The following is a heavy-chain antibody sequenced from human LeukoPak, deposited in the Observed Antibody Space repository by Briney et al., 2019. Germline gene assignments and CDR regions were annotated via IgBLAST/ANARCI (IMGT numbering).Heavy chain of an antibody. CDR1: GYTFTSYG. Sequence: ASVKVSCKASGYTFTSYGISWVRQAPGQGLEWMGWISAYNGNTNYAQKLQGRVTMTTDTSTSTAYMELRSLRSDDTAVYYCARDRGYYYDSSGYYCLDYWGQGTLVTVSS. J-gene: IGHJ4*02. CDR3: ARDRGYYYDSSGYYCLDY. D-gene: IGHD3-22*01. V-gene: IGHV1-18*01. CDR2: ISAYNGNT.